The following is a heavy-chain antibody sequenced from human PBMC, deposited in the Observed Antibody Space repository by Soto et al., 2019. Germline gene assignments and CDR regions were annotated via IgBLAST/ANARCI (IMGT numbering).Heavy chain of an antibody. CDR3: ARDRGSGFDY. Sequence: SETLSLTCTVSGGSISSGGYYWSWIRQHPGKGLEWIGYIYYSGSTYYDPSLKSRVTISVDTSKNQFSLKLSSVTAADTAVYYCARDRGSGFDYWGQGTLVTVSS. V-gene: IGHV4-31*03. CDR1: GGSISSGGYY. J-gene: IGHJ4*02. D-gene: IGHD3-16*01. CDR2: IYYSGST.